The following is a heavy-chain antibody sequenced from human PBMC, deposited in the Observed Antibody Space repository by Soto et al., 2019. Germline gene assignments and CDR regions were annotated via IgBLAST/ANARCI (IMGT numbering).Heavy chain of an antibody. CDR3: ARERTPTYHYDSSGYDAFDI. J-gene: IGHJ3*02. Sequence: SETLSLTCSVSGGSMSSYYWSWVRQPPGKGLEWIGYIRYSGRTNYNPSLKSRVTISVDTSKNLFSLRLTSVTAADTAVYYCARERTPTYHYDSSGYDAFDIWGQGTMVTVSS. CDR2: IRYSGRT. D-gene: IGHD3-22*01. CDR1: GGSMSSYY. V-gene: IGHV4-59*01.